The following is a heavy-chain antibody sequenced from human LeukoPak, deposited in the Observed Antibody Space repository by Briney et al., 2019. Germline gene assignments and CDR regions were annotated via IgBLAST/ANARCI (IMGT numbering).Heavy chain of an antibody. CDR3: ARVRSGWPHDAFDI. CDR2: INTNTGNP. CDR1: EYTFTSYA. Sequence: ASVKVSCKASEYTFTSYAMNWVRQAPGQGLEWMGWINTNTGNPTYAQGFTGRFVFSLDTSVSTAYLQISSLKAEDTAVYYCARVRSGWPHDAFDIWGQGTMVTVSS. V-gene: IGHV7-4-1*02. J-gene: IGHJ3*02. D-gene: IGHD6-19*01.